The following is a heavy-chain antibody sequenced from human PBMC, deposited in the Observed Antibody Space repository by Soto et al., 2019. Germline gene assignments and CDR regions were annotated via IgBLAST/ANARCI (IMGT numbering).Heavy chain of an antibody. CDR1: GLNFSGSA. J-gene: IGHJ4*02. V-gene: IGHV3-73*02. CDR3: TTERDY. CDR2: IRSRPHNYAT. Sequence: EVQLVESGGGLVQIGGSLKLSCATSGLNFSGSAMHWARQASGQGLEWVGRIRSRPHNYATTYAASVEGRFTISRDDPKNTVYLQMNGLKTDDTAMYYCTTERDYWGRGTLVTVSS.